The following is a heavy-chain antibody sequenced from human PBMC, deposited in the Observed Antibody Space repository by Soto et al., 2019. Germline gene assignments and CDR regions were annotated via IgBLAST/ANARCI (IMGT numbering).Heavy chain of an antibody. CDR1: GGSISSGDYY. CDR2: IYYSGST. V-gene: IGHV4-30-4*01. CDR3: ARGTAMVPFDY. J-gene: IGHJ4*02. D-gene: IGHD5-18*01. Sequence: QVQLQESGPGLVKPSQTLSLTCTVSGGSISSGDYYWSWIRQPPGKGLEWIGYIYYSGSTYYNPSLKSXXTXSXXTSKNQFSLKLSSVTAADTAVYYCARGTAMVPFDYWGQGTLVTVSS.